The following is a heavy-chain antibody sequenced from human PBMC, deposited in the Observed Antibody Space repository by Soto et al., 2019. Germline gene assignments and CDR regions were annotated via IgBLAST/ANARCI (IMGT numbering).Heavy chain of an antibody. V-gene: IGHV1-46*01. D-gene: IGHD2-21*02. CDR1: GDTFTDYY. J-gene: IGHJ4*02. CDR2: VNPSGGHT. CDR3: ARGGHVVVVTAALDY. Sequence: QVQLVQSGAEVKKPGASVKVSCKASGDTFTDYYIHWVRQAPGQGLEWMGTVNPSGGHTTYAQHFPGRMTMARDTSTRTLYMEVASLTSEDTAIYFCARGGHVVVVTAALDYWGQGTLVTVSS.